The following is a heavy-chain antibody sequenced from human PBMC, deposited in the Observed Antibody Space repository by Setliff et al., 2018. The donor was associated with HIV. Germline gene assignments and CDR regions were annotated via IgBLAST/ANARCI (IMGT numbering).Heavy chain of an antibody. D-gene: IGHD5-18*01. V-gene: IGHV3-7*03. Sequence: GGSLRLSCATSRFSFSTFWMTWVRQAPGKGLEWIANINQDGNKKYHAGSVWGRFTISRDNAKNSLYLQMNSLKTEDTAVYYCTTSWITDGYTFGPRKYYFDYWGRGTLVTVSS. CDR3: TTSWITDGYTFGPRKYYFDY. CDR1: RFSFSTFW. CDR2: INQDGNKK. J-gene: IGHJ4*02.